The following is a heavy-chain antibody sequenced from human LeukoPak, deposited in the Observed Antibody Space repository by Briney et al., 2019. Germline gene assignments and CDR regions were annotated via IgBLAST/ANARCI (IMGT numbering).Heavy chain of an antibody. CDR3: ATGLDSSGYPQLDY. V-gene: IGHV1-46*01. Sequence: ASVKVSCKASGYTFTTYYMHWVRQAPGQGLEWMGIINPSAGTTIYAQKFQGRVTMTEDTSTDTAYMELSSLRSEDTAVYYCATGLDSSGYPQLDYWGQGTLVTVSS. J-gene: IGHJ4*02. D-gene: IGHD3-22*01. CDR2: INPSAGTT. CDR1: GYTFTTYY.